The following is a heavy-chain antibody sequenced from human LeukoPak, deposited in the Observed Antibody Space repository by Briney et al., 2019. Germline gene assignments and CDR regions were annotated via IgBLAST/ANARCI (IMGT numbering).Heavy chain of an antibody. V-gene: IGHV3-48*02. CDR2: ISSSSSTI. CDR1: GFTFSIYS. Sequence: GGSLRLSCAASGFTFSIYSMNWVRQAPGKGLEWVSYISSSSSTIYYADSVKGRFTISRENAKNSLYLQMNSLRDEDTAVYYCAKDKGAVTGTFDYWGQGTLVTVSS. D-gene: IGHD1-14*01. J-gene: IGHJ4*02. CDR3: AKDKGAVTGTFDY.